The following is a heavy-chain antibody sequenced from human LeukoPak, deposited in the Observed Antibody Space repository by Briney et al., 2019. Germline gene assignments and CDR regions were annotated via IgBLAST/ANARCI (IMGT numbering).Heavy chain of an antibody. V-gene: IGHV3-33*06. Sequence: GSLRLSCXASGFTFSSYGMHWVRQAPGKGLEWVPVIWYDGSNKYYADSVKGRFTISRDNSKNTLYLQMNSLRAEDTAVYYCAKDSGYDSTPFFIDYWGQGTLVTASS. CDR2: IWYDGSNK. J-gene: IGHJ4*02. D-gene: IGHD3-22*01. CDR3: AKDSGYDSTPFFIDY. CDR1: GFTFSSYG.